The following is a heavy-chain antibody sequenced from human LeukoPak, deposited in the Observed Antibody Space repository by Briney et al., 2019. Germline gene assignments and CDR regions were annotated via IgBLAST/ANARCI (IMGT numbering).Heavy chain of an antibody. CDR1: GGTFSSYA. Sequence: SVKVSCKVSGGTFSSYAISWVRQAPGQGLEWMGGIIPIFGTANYAQKFQGRVTITTDESTSTAYMELSSLRSDDTAVYYCAREQWLVRRMDVWGKGTTVTVSS. CDR3: AREQWLVRRMDV. CDR2: IIPIFGTA. J-gene: IGHJ6*03. D-gene: IGHD6-19*01. V-gene: IGHV1-69*05.